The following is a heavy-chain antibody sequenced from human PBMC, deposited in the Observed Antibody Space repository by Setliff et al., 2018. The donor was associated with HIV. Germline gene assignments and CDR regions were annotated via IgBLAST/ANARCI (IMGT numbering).Heavy chain of an antibody. D-gene: IGHD3-3*01. CDR3: ARIFGDQGYYYGMDV. CDR1: GGSISSYY. J-gene: IGHJ6*02. CDR2: IYYSGST. V-gene: IGHV4-59*01. Sequence: SETLSLTCTVSGGSISSYYWSWIRQPPGKGLEWIGYIYYSGSTYYNPSLKSRVTISVDTSKNQFSLKLSSVIAADTAVYYCARIFGDQGYYYGMDVWGQGTTVTVSS.